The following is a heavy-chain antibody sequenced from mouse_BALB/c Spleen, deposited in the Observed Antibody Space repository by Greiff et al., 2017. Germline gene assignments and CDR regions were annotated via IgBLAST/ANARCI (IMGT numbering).Heavy chain of an antibody. J-gene: IGHJ4*01. V-gene: IGHV2-2*02. CDR3: ARKGYDVHYAMDY. CDR1: GFSLTSYG. D-gene: IGHD2-3*01. Sequence: VQGVESGPGLVQPSQSLSITCTVSGFSLTSYGVHWVRQSPGKGLEWLGVIWSGGSTDYNAAFISRLSISKDNSKSQVFFKMNSLQANDTAIYYCARKGYDVHYAMDYWGQGTSVTVSS. CDR2: IWSGGST.